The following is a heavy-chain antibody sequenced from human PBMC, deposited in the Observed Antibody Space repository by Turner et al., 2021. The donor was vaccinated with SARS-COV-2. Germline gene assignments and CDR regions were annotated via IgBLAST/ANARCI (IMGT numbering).Heavy chain of an antibody. CDR1: NGSISSSSYY. Sequence: QLQLQESGPGLVKPSETLSLTCTVSNGSISSSSYYWGWIRQPPGKGLEWIGSGAYSGTTYYNPSLKSRVTISVDTSKNQFSLKLSSVTAADTAVYYCARRVRTGNTGYYFDYWGQGTLVTVSS. CDR3: ARRVRTGNTGYYFDY. D-gene: IGHD1-7*01. J-gene: IGHJ4*02. V-gene: IGHV4-39*01. CDR2: GAYSGTT.